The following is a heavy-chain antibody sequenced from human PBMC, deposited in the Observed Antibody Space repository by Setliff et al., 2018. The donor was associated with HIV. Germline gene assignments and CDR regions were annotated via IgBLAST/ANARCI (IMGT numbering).Heavy chain of an antibody. Sequence: PGGSLRLSCAASGFTFSSYSMNWVRQAPGKGLEWISYISSKRTSIYYADSVKGRFTISRDNDRNSLYLQMNGLRAEDAAVYYCARDRHYSGLGSYGPWGPGTLVTVSS. CDR2: ISSKRTSI. CDR1: GFTFSSYS. V-gene: IGHV3-48*01. CDR3: ARDRHYSGLGSYGP. D-gene: IGHD3-10*01. J-gene: IGHJ5*02.